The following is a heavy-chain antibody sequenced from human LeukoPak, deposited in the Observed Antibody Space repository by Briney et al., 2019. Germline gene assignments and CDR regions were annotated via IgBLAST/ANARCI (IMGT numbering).Heavy chain of an antibody. CDR3: ARVVAPRGWFDP. J-gene: IGHJ5*02. D-gene: IGHD2-21*01. V-gene: IGHV4-59*01. CDR1: GGSISSYY. Sequence: SSETLSLTCTVSGGSISSYYWSWIRQPPGKGLEFIGYIYYSGSTNYNPSLKSRVTISVDTSKKQFSLKLSSVTAADTAVYYCARVVAPRGWFDPWGQGTLVTVSS. CDR2: IYYSGST.